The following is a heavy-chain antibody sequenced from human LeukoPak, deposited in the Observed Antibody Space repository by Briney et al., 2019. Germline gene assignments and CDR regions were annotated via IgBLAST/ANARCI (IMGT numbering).Heavy chain of an antibody. V-gene: IGHV1-18*01. J-gene: IGHJ6*04. Sequence: ASVKVSCKASGYTFTSYGITWVRQAPGQGLEWMGWISAYNGNTNYAQKLQGRVTMTTDTSTSTAYMELWSLRSDDTAVYYCASQRHSYDSSGYQGLDVWGKGTTVTISS. CDR2: ISAYNGNT. D-gene: IGHD3-22*01. CDR1: GYTFTSYG. CDR3: ASQRHSYDSSGYQGLDV.